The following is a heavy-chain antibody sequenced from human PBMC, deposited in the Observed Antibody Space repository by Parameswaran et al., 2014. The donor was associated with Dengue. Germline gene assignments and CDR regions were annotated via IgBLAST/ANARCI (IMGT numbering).Heavy chain of an antibody. V-gene: IGHV4-31*02. Sequence: PGKGLEWIGYIYYSGSTYYNPSLKSRVTISVDTSKNQFSLKLSSVTAADTAVYYCARGPLITMIVVVRGAFDIWGQGTMVTVSS. CDR2: IYYSGST. CDR3: ARGPLITMIVVVRGAFDI. J-gene: IGHJ3*02. D-gene: IGHD3-22*01.